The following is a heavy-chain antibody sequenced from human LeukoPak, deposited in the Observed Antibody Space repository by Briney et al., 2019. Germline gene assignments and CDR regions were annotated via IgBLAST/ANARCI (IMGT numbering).Heavy chain of an antibody. D-gene: IGHD3-10*01. CDR2: IYHSGST. CDR3: ARAFGERAFDI. V-gene: IGHV4-30-2*01. CDR1: GGSISSGGYS. J-gene: IGHJ3*02. Sequence: KASQTLSLTCAVSGGSISSGGYSWSWIRQPPGKGLEWIGYIYHSGSTYYNPSLKSRVTISVDRSKSQFSLKLSSVTAADTAVYYCARAFGERAFDIWGQGTMVTVSS.